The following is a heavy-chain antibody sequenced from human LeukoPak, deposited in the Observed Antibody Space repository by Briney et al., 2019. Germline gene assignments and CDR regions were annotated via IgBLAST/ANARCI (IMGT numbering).Heavy chain of an antibody. CDR1: GFTFSSYG. V-gene: IGHV3-33*01. CDR2: IWYDGSNK. Sequence: GGSLRLSCAASGFTFSSYGMHWVRQAPAKGLEWVAVIWYDGSNKYYADSVKVRFTISRDNSKNTLYLQMNSLRADDTPVYYCARDRADIVVVVAATHGMDVWGQGTTVTVSS. CDR3: ARDRADIVVVVAATHGMDV. J-gene: IGHJ6*02. D-gene: IGHD2-15*01.